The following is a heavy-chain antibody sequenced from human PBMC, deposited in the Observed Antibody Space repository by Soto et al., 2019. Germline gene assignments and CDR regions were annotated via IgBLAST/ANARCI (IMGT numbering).Heavy chain of an antibody. V-gene: IGHV3-11*01. J-gene: IGHJ4*02. CDR3: AKRSSSSTFDY. CDR1: GFTFSDYY. D-gene: IGHD6-6*01. CDR2: ISSSGSAI. Sequence: SLRLSCAASGFTFSDYYMSWIRQAPGKGLEWLSYISSSGSAIYYADSVKGRFTISRDNAKNSLYLQMNSLRAEDTAVYYCAKRSSSSTFDYWGQGTLVTVSS.